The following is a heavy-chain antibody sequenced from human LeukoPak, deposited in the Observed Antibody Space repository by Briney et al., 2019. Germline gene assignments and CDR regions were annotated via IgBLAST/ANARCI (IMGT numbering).Heavy chain of an antibody. CDR1: GGSISSSSYY. Sequence: PSETLSLTCTVSGGSISSSSYYWGWIRQPPGKELEWIGSIYYSGSTYYTPSLKSRVTISVDTSKNQLSLKLSSVTAADTAVYYCARHGGIAAADFDYWGQGTLVTVSS. J-gene: IGHJ4*02. CDR3: ARHGGIAAADFDY. V-gene: IGHV4-39*01. CDR2: IYYSGST. D-gene: IGHD6-13*01.